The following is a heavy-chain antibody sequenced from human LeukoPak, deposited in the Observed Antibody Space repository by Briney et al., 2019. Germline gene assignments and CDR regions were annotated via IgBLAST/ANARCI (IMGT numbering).Heavy chain of an antibody. V-gene: IGHV1-46*01. Sequence: GASVKVSCKASGYTFTSYYMHWVRQAPGQGLEWMGIINPSGGSTSYAQKFQGRVTMTRDTSTSTVYMELSSLRSEDTAVYYCARPKMTTVTTTPYFDYWGQGTLVTVSS. CDR1: GYTFTSYY. J-gene: IGHJ4*02. D-gene: IGHD4-11*01. CDR3: ARPKMTTVTTTPYFDY. CDR2: INPSGGST.